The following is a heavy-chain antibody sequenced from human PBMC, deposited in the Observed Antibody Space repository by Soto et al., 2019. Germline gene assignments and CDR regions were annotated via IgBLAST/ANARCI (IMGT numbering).Heavy chain of an antibody. Sequence: QGQLLQSGDEVKKPGASVRVSCRASGYDFTSYGISWVRQAPGQGLEWVSWISAYNGKRDTAQKFQGRGTMPLDPSTDTAHMELGDLTSADTAVYYCARGRIVASIHDAFEIWGQGTMVAVSS. V-gene: IGHV1-18*01. D-gene: IGHD2-21*01. CDR3: ARGRIVASIHDAFEI. J-gene: IGHJ3*02. CDR1: GYDFTSYG. CDR2: ISAYNGKR.